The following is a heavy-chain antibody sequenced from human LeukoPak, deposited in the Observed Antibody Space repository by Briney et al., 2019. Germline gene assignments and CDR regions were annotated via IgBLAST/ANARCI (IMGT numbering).Heavy chain of an antibody. V-gene: IGHV1-2*02. CDR3: ARETSRIAARPYYYYMDV. CDR1: GYTFTGYY. D-gene: IGHD6-6*01. CDR2: INPNSGGT. J-gene: IGHJ6*03. Sequence: ASVKVSCKASGYTFTGYYMHWVRQAPGQGLEWMGWINPNSGGTNYAQKFQGRVTMTRDTSIGTAYMELSRLRSDDTAVYYCARETSRIAARPYYYYMDVWGKGTTVTVSS.